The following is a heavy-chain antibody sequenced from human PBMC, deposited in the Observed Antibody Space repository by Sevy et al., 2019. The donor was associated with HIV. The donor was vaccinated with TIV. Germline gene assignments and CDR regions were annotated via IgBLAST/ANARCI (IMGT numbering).Heavy chain of an antibody. CDR3: ASDPICTLFDASDI. J-gene: IGHJ3*02. V-gene: IGHV3-21*01. CDR1: GFTFSSYS. CDR2: IIGLSNYI. Sequence: GGSLRLACAASGFTFSSYSMNWVRQAPGKGLEWVSFIIGLSNYIYYAESVKGRFTISRDNAKNSLYLQMNSLRAEDTAVYYCASDPICTLFDASDIWGQGTMVTVSS. D-gene: IGHD2-8*01.